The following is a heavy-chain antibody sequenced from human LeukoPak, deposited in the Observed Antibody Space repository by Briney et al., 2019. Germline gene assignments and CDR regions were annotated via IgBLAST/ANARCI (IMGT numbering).Heavy chain of an antibody. V-gene: IGHV3-13*01. Sequence: GGSLRLSCAASGFTFSSHDMHWVRHATGKGLEWVSAIGTAGDTYYPGSVKGRFTISRENAKNSLYLQMNSLRAGDTAVYYCARGGPYYYDSSGYVSDAFDIWGQGTMVTVSS. J-gene: IGHJ3*02. CDR3: ARGGPYYYDSSGYVSDAFDI. D-gene: IGHD3-22*01. CDR2: IGTAGDT. CDR1: GFTFSSHD.